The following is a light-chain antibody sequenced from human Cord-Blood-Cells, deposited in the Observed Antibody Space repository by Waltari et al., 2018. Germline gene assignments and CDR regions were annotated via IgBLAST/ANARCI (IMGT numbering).Light chain of an antibody. CDR1: SRDVGSSNL. CDR3: CSYAGSSTWV. J-gene: IGLJ3*02. CDR2: EGS. V-gene: IGLV2-23*01. Sequence: QSALTQPASVSASPGQSITISCTGNSRDVGSSNLVSWYQRHPGKAPKLSIYEGSKRPSGVSNRFSGSKSGNTASLTISGLQAEDEADYYCCSYAGSSTWVFGGGTKLTVL.